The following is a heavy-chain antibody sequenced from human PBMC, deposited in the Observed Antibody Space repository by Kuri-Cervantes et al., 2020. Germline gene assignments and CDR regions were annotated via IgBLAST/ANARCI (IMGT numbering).Heavy chain of an antibody. D-gene: IGHD3-3*01. Sequence: ASVKVSCKASGGTFSSYAISWVRQAPGQGLEWMGWMNPDSGNTGYAQKFQGRVTMTRNTSISTAYMEVSSLKSDDTAVYYCARGWHYAFWRVDVWGKGTTVTVSS. V-gene: IGHV1-8*02. CDR3: ARGWHYAFWRVDV. J-gene: IGHJ6*04. CDR2: MNPDSGNT. CDR1: GGTFSSYA.